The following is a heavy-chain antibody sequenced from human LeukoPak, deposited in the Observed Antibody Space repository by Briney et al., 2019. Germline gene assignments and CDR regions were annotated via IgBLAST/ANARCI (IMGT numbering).Heavy chain of an antibody. V-gene: IGHV4-59*01. CDR3: AGYNYCSSTSCYYYYYYMDV. J-gene: IGHJ6*03. Sequence: PSETLSLTCTVSGGSISSYYWSWIRQPPGKGLEWIGYIYYSGSTNYNPSLKSRVTISVDTSKNQFSLKLSSVTAADTAVYYCAGYNYCSSTSCYYYYYYMDVWGKGTTVTVSS. D-gene: IGHD2-2*01. CDR2: IYYSGST. CDR1: GGSISSYY.